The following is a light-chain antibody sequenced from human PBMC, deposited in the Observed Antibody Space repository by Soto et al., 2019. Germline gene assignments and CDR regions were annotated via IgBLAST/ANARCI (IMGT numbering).Light chain of an antibody. V-gene: IGKV3-11*01. CDR3: QQRRSWPPTIT. J-gene: IGKJ5*01. Sequence: EIVLTQPPATLSLSPGERPTLSCSASQSVSTYLAWYQQRPGQAPRLLIYDASYRATDIPPRFSGSGSGTDFTLTISSLEPEDFAVYYCQQRRSWPPTITFGQGTRLEIK. CDR1: QSVSTY. CDR2: DAS.